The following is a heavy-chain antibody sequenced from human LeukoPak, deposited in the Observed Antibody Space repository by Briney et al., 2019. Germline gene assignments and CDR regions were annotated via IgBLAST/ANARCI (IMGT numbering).Heavy chain of an antibody. CDR2: IGTSGGST. J-gene: IGHJ4*02. CDR1: GFTFSSYA. CDR3: AKAEGYDILTGLDY. Sequence: GGSLRLSCATSGFTFSSYAVSWVRQAPGKGLEWVSGIGTSGGSTYYADSVKGRFTISRDNSKNTLYLQMNSLRTEDTAVYYCAKAEGYDILTGLDYWGQGTLVTVSS. V-gene: IGHV3-23*01. D-gene: IGHD3-9*01.